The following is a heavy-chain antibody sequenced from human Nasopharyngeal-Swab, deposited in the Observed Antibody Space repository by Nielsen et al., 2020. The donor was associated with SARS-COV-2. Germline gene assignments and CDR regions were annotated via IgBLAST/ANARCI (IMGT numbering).Heavy chain of an antibody. Sequence: GESLKISCAASGFTFSSYGMPWVRQAPGKGLEWVAVIWYDGSNKYYADSVKGRFTISRDNSKNTLYLQMNSLRAEDTAVYYCARDENSSGWSLDYWGQGTLVTVSS. D-gene: IGHD6-19*01. CDR1: GFTFSSYG. CDR2: IWYDGSNK. J-gene: IGHJ4*02. CDR3: ARDENSSGWSLDY. V-gene: IGHV3-33*01.